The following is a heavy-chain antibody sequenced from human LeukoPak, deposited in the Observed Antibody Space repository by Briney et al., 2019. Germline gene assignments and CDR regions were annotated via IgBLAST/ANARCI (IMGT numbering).Heavy chain of an antibody. V-gene: IGHV4-30-4*01. D-gene: IGHD4-17*01. CDR3: ARERWTVTNPGSFDY. CDR2: IYYSGST. J-gene: IGHJ4*02. CDR1: GGSISSCDYY. Sequence: SETLSLTCTVSGGSISSCDYYWSWIRQPPGKGLEWIGYIYYSGSTYYNPSLKSRVTISVDTSKNQFSLKLSSVTAADTAVYYCARERWTVTNPGSFDYWGQGTLVTVSS.